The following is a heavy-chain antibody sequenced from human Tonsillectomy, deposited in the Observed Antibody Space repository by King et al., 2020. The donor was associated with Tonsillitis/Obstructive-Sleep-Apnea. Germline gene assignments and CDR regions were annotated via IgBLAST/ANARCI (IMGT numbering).Heavy chain of an antibody. CDR2: INPSGGSP. CDR3: AREQWSSSSYTGNDY. J-gene: IGHJ4*02. Sequence: VQLVESGAEVKKPGASVKVSCKASGYTFTSYYMHWVRQAPGQGLEWMGIINPSGGSPSYAQKFQGRVTMTRDTSTSTVYMELSSLRSEDTAVYYCAREQWSSSSYTGNDYWGQGTLVTVSS. CDR1: GYTFTSYY. D-gene: IGHD6-6*01. V-gene: IGHV1-46*01.